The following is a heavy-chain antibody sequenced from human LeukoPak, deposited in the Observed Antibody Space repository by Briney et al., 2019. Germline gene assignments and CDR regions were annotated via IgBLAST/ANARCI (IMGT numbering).Heavy chain of an antibody. Sequence: PGGSLRLSCAASGFIFSSYGMHWVRQAPGKGLEWVAFIRNDGSNKYYADSVKGRFTISRDNSKNTLYLQMNSLRAEDTAVYYCAKDGLGMATIKAWGQGALVTVSS. J-gene: IGHJ4*02. V-gene: IGHV3-30*02. CDR2: IRNDGSNK. CDR1: GFIFSSYG. CDR3: AKDGLGMATIKA. D-gene: IGHD5-24*01.